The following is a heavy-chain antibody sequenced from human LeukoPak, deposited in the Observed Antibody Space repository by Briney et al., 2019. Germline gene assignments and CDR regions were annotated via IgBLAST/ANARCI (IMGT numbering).Heavy chain of an antibody. CDR2: IKQDGSEK. CDR1: GFTFSSYG. J-gene: IGHJ4*02. V-gene: IGHV3-7*01. CDR3: ARDIVDSSSWYYFDY. Sequence: GGSLRLSCAVSGFTFSSYGMSWVRQAPGKGLEWVANIKQDGSEKYYVDSVKGRFTISRDNAKNSLYLQMNSLRAEDTAVYYCARDIVDSSSWYYFDYWGQGTLVTVSS. D-gene: IGHD6-13*01.